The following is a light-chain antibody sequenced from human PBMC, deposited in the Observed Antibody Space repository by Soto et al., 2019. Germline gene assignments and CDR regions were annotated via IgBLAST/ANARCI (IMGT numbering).Light chain of an antibody. J-gene: IGLJ2*01. CDR1: SSDIGDYKY. CDR2: DVI. CDR3: CSYAGTDTLV. Sequence: QSALTQPRSVSGSPGQSVTISCTETSSDIGDYKYVSWYQQHPGKAPKLMIYDVIKRPSGVPDRFSGSKSGNTASLNISGLQAEDEADYCCCSYAGTDTLVFGGGTKVTVL. V-gene: IGLV2-11*01.